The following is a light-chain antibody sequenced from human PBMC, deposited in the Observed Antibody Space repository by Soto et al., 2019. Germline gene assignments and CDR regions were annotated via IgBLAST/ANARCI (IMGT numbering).Light chain of an antibody. CDR2: GAS. V-gene: IGKV3-20*01. CDR1: QSVSSSY. CDR3: QQYGSSPPIT. J-gene: IGKJ5*01. Sequence: EIVLTQSPGTLSLSPGERATLSCRASQSVSSSYLAWYQQKPGQAPSLLIYGASSRATGIPDRFSGIGSGTDFTLTIGSLEPEDFAVYYCQQYGSSPPITFGQGTLLEIK.